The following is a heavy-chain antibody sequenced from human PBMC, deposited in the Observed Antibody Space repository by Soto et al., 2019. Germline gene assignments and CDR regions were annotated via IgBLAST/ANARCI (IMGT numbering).Heavy chain of an antibody. CDR2: ISYDGSNK. CDR3: ARDLQGPRDYYYGMDV. CDR1: GFTFSSYA. J-gene: IGHJ6*02. V-gene: IGHV3-30-3*01. Sequence: GGSLRLSCAASGFTFSSYAMHWVRQAPGKGLEWVAVISYDGSNKYYADSVKGRFTISRDNSKNTLYLQMNSLRAEDTAVYYCARDLQGPRDYYYGMDVWGQGTTVTVSS.